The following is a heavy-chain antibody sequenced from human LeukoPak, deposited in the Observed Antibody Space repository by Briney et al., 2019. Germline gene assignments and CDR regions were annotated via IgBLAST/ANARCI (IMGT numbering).Heavy chain of an antibody. D-gene: IGHD4-23*01. J-gene: IGHJ6*03. Sequence: SETLSLACTVSGDSISSTNYYWGWIRQPPGKGLEWIGSIYYSGSTYYNPSLESRVTISVDTSKNQFSLKLSSVTAADTAVYYCARARKDYGGNSGYYYYMDVWGKGTTVTISS. CDR2: IYYSGST. V-gene: IGHV4-39*07. CDR1: GDSISSTNYY. CDR3: ARARKDYGGNSGYYYYMDV.